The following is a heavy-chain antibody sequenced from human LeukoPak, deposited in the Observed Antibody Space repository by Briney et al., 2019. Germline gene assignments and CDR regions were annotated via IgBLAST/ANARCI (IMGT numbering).Heavy chain of an antibody. CDR2: IYHSGST. CDR1: RYSISSGHY. Sequence: PSATLSLTCAVSRYSISSGHYWGWIRQPPGKGLEWIGSIYHSGSTSYNPSLKSRVTISVDTSKNQFSLKLSSVTAADTAVYYCARVLYYYSYMDVWGKGTPVTVSS. J-gene: IGHJ6*03. CDR3: ARVLYYYSYMDV. V-gene: IGHV4-38-2*01. D-gene: IGHD3-3*01.